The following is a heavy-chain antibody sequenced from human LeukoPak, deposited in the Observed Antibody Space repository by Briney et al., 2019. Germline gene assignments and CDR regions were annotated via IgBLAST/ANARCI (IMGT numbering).Heavy chain of an antibody. CDR3: AREAARVSFDY. CDR2: ISSSSSTI. Sequence: GGSLRLSCAASGFTFSSYSMNWVRQAPGKGLEWVSYISSSSSTIYYADSVKGRFTISRDNAKNSLYLRMNSLRAEDTAVYYCAREAARVSFDYWGRGTLVTVSS. CDR1: GFTFSSYS. D-gene: IGHD6-6*01. J-gene: IGHJ4*02. V-gene: IGHV3-48*01.